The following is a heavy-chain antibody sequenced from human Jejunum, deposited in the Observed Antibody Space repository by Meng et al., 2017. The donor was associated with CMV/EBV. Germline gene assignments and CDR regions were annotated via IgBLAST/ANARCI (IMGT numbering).Heavy chain of an antibody. Sequence: QVSLVESGGGVVQPGGFLRLSCAASGFIFSSYGMHWVRQAPGKGLQWVAFIRYDGTDKYYADSVKGRFTISRDKSKNTVYLQMNGLRVEDTAIYYCASGGVAFDYWGQGTLVTVSS. CDR1: GFIFSSYG. V-gene: IGHV3-30*02. CDR2: IRYDGTDK. CDR3: ASGGVAFDY. D-gene: IGHD2-15*01. J-gene: IGHJ4*02.